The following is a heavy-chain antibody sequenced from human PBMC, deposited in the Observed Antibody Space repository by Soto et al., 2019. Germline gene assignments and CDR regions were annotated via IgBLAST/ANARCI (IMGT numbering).Heavy chain of an antibody. CDR2: INPNSGGT. Sequence: VASVKVSCKASGYTFTGYYMHWVRQAPGQGLEWMGWINPNSGGTNYAQKFQGWVTMTRDTSISTAYMELSRLRSDDTAVYYCARGGYCSGGSCYPGAFDIWGQGTMVTVSS. CDR3: ARGGYCSGGSCYPGAFDI. J-gene: IGHJ3*02. CDR1: GYTFTGYY. V-gene: IGHV1-2*04. D-gene: IGHD2-15*01.